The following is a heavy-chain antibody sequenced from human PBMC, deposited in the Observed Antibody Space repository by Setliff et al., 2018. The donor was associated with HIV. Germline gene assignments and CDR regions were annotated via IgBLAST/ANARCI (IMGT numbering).Heavy chain of an antibody. D-gene: IGHD7-27*01. V-gene: IGHV4-39*07. CDR1: GGSISSSSYY. Sequence: SETLSLTCTVSGGSISSSSYYWGWIRQPPGKGLEWIGSIYTGGSTNYNPSLKSRVSMSVDTSKNQFYLHLSSVTAADTAVYYCARVSPLTHYYYMDMWGKGTTVTVSS. CDR3: ARVSPLTHYYYMDM. J-gene: IGHJ6*03. CDR2: IYTGGST.